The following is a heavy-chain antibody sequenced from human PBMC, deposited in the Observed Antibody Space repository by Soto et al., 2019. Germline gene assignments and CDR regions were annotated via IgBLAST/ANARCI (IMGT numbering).Heavy chain of an antibody. D-gene: IGHD5-12*01. CDR3: ARHLGNWEWLRWIDY. CDR1: GGSISSSSYY. J-gene: IGHJ4*02. Sequence: QLQLQESGPGLVKPSETLSLTCTVSGGSISSSSYYWGWIRQPPGKGLEWIGSIYYSGSTYYNPSLKSRVTISVDTSKNQFSLKLSSVTAADTAVYYCARHLGNWEWLRWIDYWGQGTLVTVSS. V-gene: IGHV4-39*01. CDR2: IYYSGST.